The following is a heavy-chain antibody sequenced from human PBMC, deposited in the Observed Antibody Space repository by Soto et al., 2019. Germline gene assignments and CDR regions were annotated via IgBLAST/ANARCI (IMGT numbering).Heavy chain of an antibody. J-gene: IGHJ6*02. D-gene: IGHD3-9*01. CDR2: INPRTGRT. V-gene: IGHV1-2*02. CDR3: ARDRPLGRGYFGWLWDYYYYDMGV. Sequence: GASVKVSCKVSGYTLTGYYMHWVRQTPAQGFEWMGWINPRTGRTNYEKKFQGGVTMTRGIWIRRAYIEVTGRRSGDPAVYYCARDRPLGRGYFGWLWDYYYYDMGVWGQGSTVTVSS. CDR1: GYTLTGYY.